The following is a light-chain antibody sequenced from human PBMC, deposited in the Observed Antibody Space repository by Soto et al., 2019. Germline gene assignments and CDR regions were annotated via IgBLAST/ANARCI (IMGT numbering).Light chain of an antibody. J-gene: IGLJ1*01. CDR2: GNT. CDR3: QSYDSSLSGYV. CDR1: SSNIGAGYD. V-gene: IGLV1-40*01. Sequence: QSVLTQPPSVSGAPGQRVTISCTGSSSNIGAGYDVHWYQHLPGTAPKLLIYGNTNRPSGVPDRFSGSKPGTSASLAITGLQAEDEADYYCQSYDSSLSGYVFGTGTKLTVL.